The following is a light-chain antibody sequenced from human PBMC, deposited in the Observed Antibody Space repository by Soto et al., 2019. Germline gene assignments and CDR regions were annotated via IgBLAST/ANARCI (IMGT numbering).Light chain of an antibody. CDR2: GAS. Sequence: EIVLTQSPGTLSLSPGEGATLSCRASQSVSSSYLAWYQQKPGQAPRLLIYGASSRATGIPDRFSGSGSGTDFSLTISRLEPEDFAVYYCQQYANSPLTFGGGTKVDIK. J-gene: IGKJ4*01. CDR3: QQYANSPLT. CDR1: QSVSSSY. V-gene: IGKV3-20*01.